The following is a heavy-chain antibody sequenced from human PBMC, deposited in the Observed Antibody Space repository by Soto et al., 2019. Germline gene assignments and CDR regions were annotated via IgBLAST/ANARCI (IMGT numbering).Heavy chain of an antibody. J-gene: IGHJ4*02. V-gene: IGHV3-33*01. CDR2: IWYDGSNK. CDR1: GFSFSNYG. CDR3: ARDNQQLDY. D-gene: IGHD6-13*01. Sequence: QVKLVESWGGVVQPGRSLRLSCAASGFSFSNYGMHWVRQAPGKGLEWVAVIWYDGSNKYYADSVKGRFTISRDNAKNTLYLQMNSLRAEDTAVYYCARDNQQLDYWGQGTLVTVSS.